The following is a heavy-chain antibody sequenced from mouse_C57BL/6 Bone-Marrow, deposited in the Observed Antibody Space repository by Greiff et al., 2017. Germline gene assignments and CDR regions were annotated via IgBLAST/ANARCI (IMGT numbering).Heavy chain of an antibody. CDR1: GYTFTSYW. V-gene: IGHV1-64*01. CDR2: IHPNSGST. CDR3: ARQLRLHYYAMDY. J-gene: IGHJ4*01. Sequence: VQLQQPGAELVKPGASVKLSCKASGYTFTSYWMHWVKQRPGQGLEWIGMIHPNSGSTNYNEKFKSKATLTVDKSSSTAYMQLSSLTSEDSAVYYCARQLRLHYYAMDYGGQGTSVTVSS. D-gene: IGHD3-2*02.